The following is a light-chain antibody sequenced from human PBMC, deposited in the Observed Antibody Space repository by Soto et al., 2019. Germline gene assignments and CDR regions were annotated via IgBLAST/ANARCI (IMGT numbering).Light chain of an antibody. Sequence: EIVRTQSPATLSVSPGERATLSCRARQSVSSNLGWYQQKPGQVPRLLIYGASTRATGIPARFSGSGSGTEFTLTISSLQSEDFAVYYCQQYNNWPLTFGGGTKVEIK. J-gene: IGKJ4*01. V-gene: IGKV3-15*01. CDR2: GAS. CDR3: QQYNNWPLT. CDR1: QSVSSN.